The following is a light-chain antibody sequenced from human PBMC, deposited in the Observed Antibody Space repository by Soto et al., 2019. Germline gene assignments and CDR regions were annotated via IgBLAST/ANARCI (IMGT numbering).Light chain of an antibody. CDR2: GAS. Sequence: DIQLTHSPSSLSASVGDRVSFTCRASQGIRNDLAWFQQKAGKAPRRLIYGASSLQSGVPNRFSGSGSGTEFTLTIDSLQPEDFAVYYCLQYNDYPRTFGQGTKVDIK. V-gene: IGKV1-17*01. CDR3: LQYNDYPRT. CDR1: QGIRND. J-gene: IGKJ1*01.